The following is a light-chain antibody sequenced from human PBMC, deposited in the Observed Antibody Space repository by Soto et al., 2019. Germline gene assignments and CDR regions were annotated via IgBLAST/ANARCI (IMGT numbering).Light chain of an antibody. CDR2: AIS. J-gene: IGKJ5*01. V-gene: IGKV3-15*01. CDR1: QNINSN. CDR3: QQYSQWPIT. Sequence: LSPVAVSVSQRERTTLSCTASQNINSNDLGWYQQKPGQAPRRLIYAISSWASGVPARFSGSGSGTEFTLSISSLQSEDFAVYYCQQYSQWPITFGEGTRLEIK.